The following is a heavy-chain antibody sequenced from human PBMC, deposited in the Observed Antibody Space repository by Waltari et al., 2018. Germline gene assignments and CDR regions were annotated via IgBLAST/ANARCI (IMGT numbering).Heavy chain of an antibody. CDR3: ARLAARVAFDI. Sequence: QLQLQESGPGLVKPSETLSLTCTVPGGSISSSSYSWGWIRQPPGKGLEGIGGIYYSGSTYYNPSLKSRVTISVDTSKNQFSLKLSSVTAADTAVYYCARLAARVAFDIWGQGTMVTVSS. J-gene: IGHJ3*02. D-gene: IGHD6-6*01. V-gene: IGHV4-39*01. CDR1: GGSISSSSYS. CDR2: IYYSGST.